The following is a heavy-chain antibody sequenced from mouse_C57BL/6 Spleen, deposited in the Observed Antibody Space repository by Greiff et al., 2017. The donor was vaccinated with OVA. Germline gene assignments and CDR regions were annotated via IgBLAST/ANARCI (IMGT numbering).Heavy chain of an antibody. J-gene: IGHJ4*01. CDR1: GFTFSDYY. Sequence: VESEGGLVQPGSSMKLSCTASGFTFSDYYMAWVRQVPEKGLEWVANINYDGSSTYYLDSLKSRFIISRDNAKNILYLQMSSLKSEDTATYYCARVYYDYEYYAMDDWGQGTSVTVPS. V-gene: IGHV5-16*01. CDR3: ARVYYDYEYYAMDD. CDR2: INYDGSST. D-gene: IGHD2-4*01.